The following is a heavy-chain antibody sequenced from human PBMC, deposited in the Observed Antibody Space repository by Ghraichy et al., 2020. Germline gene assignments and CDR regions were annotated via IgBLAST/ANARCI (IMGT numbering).Heavy chain of an antibody. CDR3: ARARLLVDWLYT. J-gene: IGHJ5*02. V-gene: IGHV1-2*02. CDR2: IKSNSGGT. CDR1: GYTFSDYY. Sequence: ASVKVSCKASGYTFSDYYVHWVRQAPGKGLEWMGWIKSNSGGTKVEEKFQGRVTMTRDTSLSTAYMELTRLKSDDTAVYYCARARLLVDWLYTWGQGTLVTVSS. D-gene: IGHD2/OR15-2a*01.